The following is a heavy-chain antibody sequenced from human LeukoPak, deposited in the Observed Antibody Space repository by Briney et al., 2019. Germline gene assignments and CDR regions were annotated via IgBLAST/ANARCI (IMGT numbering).Heavy chain of an antibody. V-gene: IGHV3-23*01. CDR3: AKAASSSWPSYYYGMDV. J-gene: IGHJ6*02. CDR2: ITGSGGNT. D-gene: IGHD6-13*01. CDR1: GFSFSRFG. Sequence: GSLRLSCAASGFSFSRFGMNWVRPAPGMGLEWVSVITGSGGNTYYADSVKGRFTISKDNSKNTVYLQMSSLRVDDTAVYYCAKAASSSWPSYYYGMDVWGQGTTVTVSS.